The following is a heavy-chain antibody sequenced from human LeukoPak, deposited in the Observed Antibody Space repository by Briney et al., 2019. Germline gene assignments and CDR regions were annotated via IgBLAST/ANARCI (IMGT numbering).Heavy chain of an antibody. CDR1: GFTFSTYF. D-gene: IGHD3-10*01. V-gene: IGHV4-39*01. CDR3: ARNSSLMETFDS. J-gene: IGHJ4*02. Sequence: PGGSLRLSCAASGFTFSTYFMNWVRQAPGKRLEWIASIFYSGSTYYSPSFKSRVTISVDTSTNQFSLKMNSVTAADTAIYYCARNSSLMETFDSWGQGTLVTVSS. CDR2: IFYSGST.